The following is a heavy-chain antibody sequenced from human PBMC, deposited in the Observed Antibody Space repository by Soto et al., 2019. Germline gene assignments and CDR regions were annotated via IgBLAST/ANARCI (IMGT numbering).Heavy chain of an antibody. V-gene: IGHV1-3*01. CDR2: INAGNGNT. CDR3: ARDVQVDTMVRGRLDAFDI. Sequence: GASVKVSCKASGYTFTSYAMHWVRQAPGQRLEWMGWINAGNGNTKYSQKFQGRVTITRDTSASTAYMELSSLRSEDTAVYYCARDVQVDTMVRGRLDAFDIWGQGTMVT. CDR1: GYTFTSYA. J-gene: IGHJ3*02. D-gene: IGHD3-10*01.